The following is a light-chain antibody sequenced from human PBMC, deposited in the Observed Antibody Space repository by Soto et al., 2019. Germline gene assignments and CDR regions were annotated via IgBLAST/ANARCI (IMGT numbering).Light chain of an antibody. CDR3: QQRKSWPPA. CDR1: QSVSSE. J-gene: IGKJ4*02. Sequence: EIVLTQSPATLSLSPGEGATLSCRASQSVSSELAWYQQKPGQAPRLLIYDVSNRATGIPARFSGSGSETDFNLTISSLEPEDFAVYYCQQRKSWPPAFGGGTKVEI. V-gene: IGKV3-11*01. CDR2: DVS.